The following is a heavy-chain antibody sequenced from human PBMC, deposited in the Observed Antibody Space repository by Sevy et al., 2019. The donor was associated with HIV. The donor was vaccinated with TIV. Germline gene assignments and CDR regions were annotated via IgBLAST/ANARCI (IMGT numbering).Heavy chain of an antibody. D-gene: IGHD2-8*02. J-gene: IGHJ4*02. Sequence: ASVKVSCKASGYRFTSYHITWVRQAPGQGLEWMGWIAGYNDDTNYAQTFQGRVSMATDTSKSTAYMELRSLTSDDTAVYYCGRGRATNTGSYFFDHWAQGTLVTVSS. CDR1: GYRFTSYH. CDR3: GRGRATNTGSYFFDH. CDR2: IAGYNDDT. V-gene: IGHV1-18*01.